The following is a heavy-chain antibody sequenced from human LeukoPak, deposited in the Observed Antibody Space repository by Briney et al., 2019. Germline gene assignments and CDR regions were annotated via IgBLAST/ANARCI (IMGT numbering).Heavy chain of an antibody. V-gene: IGHV1-18*01. CDR2: ISASNGNT. CDR3: ARDMYYYDSSGYRFDY. D-gene: IGHD3-22*01. CDR1: GGTFSSYA. J-gene: IGHJ4*02. Sequence: ASVKVSCKASGGTFSSYAISWVRQAPGQGLEWMGWISASNGNTNYAQKLQGRVTMTTDTSTSTAYMELRSLRSDDTAVYYCARDMYYYDSSGYRFDYWGQGTLVTVSS.